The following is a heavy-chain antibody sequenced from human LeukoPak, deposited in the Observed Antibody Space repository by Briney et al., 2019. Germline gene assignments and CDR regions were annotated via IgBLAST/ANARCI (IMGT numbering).Heavy chain of an antibody. J-gene: IGHJ4*02. Sequence: ASVKVSCKASGGTFSSYAISWVRQAPGQGLEWVGGIIPIFGTANYAQKFQGRVTITADESTSTAYMELSSLRSEDTAVYYCARGELRYFDWPSDYFDYWGQGTLVTVSS. V-gene: IGHV1-69*01. D-gene: IGHD3-9*01. CDR3: ARGELRYFDWPSDYFDY. CDR1: GGTFSSYA. CDR2: IIPIFGTA.